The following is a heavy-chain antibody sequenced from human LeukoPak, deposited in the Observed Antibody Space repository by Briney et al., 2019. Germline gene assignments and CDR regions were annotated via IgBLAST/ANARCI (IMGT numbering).Heavy chain of an antibody. Sequence: GGSLRLSCEACGFTLSRYEMNWVRQAPGKGPEWVSYISGGGDTLHYADSVKGRFTISRDNAKKTLFLQMNTLRAEDTAVYYCARPNGYAVTGSYYGYWGQGTLVAVSS. CDR1: GFTLSRYE. V-gene: IGHV3-48*03. J-gene: IGHJ4*02. CDR3: ARPNGYAVTGSYYGY. CDR2: ISGGGDTL. D-gene: IGHD3-10*01.